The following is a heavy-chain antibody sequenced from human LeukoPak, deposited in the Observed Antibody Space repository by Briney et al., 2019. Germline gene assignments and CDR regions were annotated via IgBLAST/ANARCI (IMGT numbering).Heavy chain of an antibody. CDR3: ARTTEGGYTYGYFYYYYMDV. V-gene: IGHV4-59*01. CDR1: GGSISSYY. CDR2: IYYSGST. J-gene: IGHJ6*03. Sequence: SETLSLTCTVSGGSISSYYWSWIRQPPGKGLEWIGNIYYSGSTNYNPSLKSRVTISVDTSKNQFSLKLTSVTAADTAVYYCARTTEGGYTYGYFYYYYMDVWGKGTTVTISS. D-gene: IGHD5-18*01.